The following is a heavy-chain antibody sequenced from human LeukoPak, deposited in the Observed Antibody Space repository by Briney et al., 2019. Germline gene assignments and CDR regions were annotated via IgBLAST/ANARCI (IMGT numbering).Heavy chain of an antibody. CDR1: GFTFSGHW. CDR3: ARDQHYFHSSGYYSDAFDI. V-gene: IGHV3-74*03. CDR2: INSDGSST. Sequence: PGGPLRLSCVASGFTFSGHWMNWVSQAPGKGLVWVSHINSDGSSTKYADSVKGRFTISRDNAKSTLYLQMNSLRAEDTAVYYCARDQHYFHSSGYYSDAFDIWGQGTMVTVSS. J-gene: IGHJ3*02. D-gene: IGHD3-22*01.